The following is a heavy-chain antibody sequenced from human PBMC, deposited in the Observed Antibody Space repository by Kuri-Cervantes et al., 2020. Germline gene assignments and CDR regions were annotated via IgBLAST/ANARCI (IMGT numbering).Heavy chain of an antibody. D-gene: IGHD6-19*01. Sequence: SVKVSCKASGGTFSSYAISWVRQAPGQGLEWMGGIIPIFGTANYAQKFQGRVTITADKSTSTAYMELSSLRSEDTAVYYRARGYSSGWFILPDYWGQGTLVTVSS. CDR1: GGTFSSYA. J-gene: IGHJ4*02. CDR2: IIPIFGTA. CDR3: ARGYSSGWFILPDY. V-gene: IGHV1-69*06.